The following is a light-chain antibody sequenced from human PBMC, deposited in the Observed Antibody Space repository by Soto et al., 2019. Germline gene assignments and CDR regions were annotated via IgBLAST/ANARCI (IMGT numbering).Light chain of an antibody. CDR1: SGDIGGYNY. V-gene: IGLV2-14*03. CDR2: DVS. CDR3: SSYTSSATLV. J-gene: IGLJ2*01. Sequence: QSALTQPASVSGSPGQSITISCTGTSGDIGGYNYVAWYQQHPGKAPKLMINDVSNRPSGISNRFSGSKSGNTASLTISGLQAEDGADYYCSSYTSSATLVFGGGTKVTVL.